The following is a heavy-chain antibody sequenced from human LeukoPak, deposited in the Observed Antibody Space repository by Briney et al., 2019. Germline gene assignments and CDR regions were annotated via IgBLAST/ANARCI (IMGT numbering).Heavy chain of an antibody. Sequence: GGSLRLSCAASGFTFSRYNMNWVRQAPGKGLEWVSSISTSSSYIYYADSVKGRFTISRHNAKNSVYRQMDSLRAEDTAVYYCAKEGLLWFGELLLFGTYFDYWGQGTLVTVSS. D-gene: IGHD3-10*01. CDR1: GFTFSRYN. J-gene: IGHJ4*02. V-gene: IGHV3-21*04. CDR2: ISTSSSYI. CDR3: AKEGLLWFGELLLFGTYFDY.